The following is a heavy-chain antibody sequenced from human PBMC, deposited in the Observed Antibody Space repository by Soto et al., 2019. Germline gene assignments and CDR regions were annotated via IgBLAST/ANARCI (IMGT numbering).Heavy chain of an antibody. V-gene: IGHV4-30-2*01. CDR1: GGSISSGGYS. D-gene: IGHD3-22*01. CDR2: IYHSGST. J-gene: IGHJ3*02. Sequence: QLQLQESGSGLAKPSQTLSLTCAVSGGSISSGGYSWSWIRQPPGKGLEWIGYIYHSGSTYYNPSLKSRVTISVDRSKNQFSLKLSSVTAADTAVYYCARAPYYYDSSGTHRNAFDIWGQGTMVTVSS. CDR3: ARAPYYYDSSGTHRNAFDI.